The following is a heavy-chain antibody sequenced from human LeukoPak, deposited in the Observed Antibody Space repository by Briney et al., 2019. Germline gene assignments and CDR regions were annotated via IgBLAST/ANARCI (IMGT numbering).Heavy chain of an antibody. J-gene: IGHJ6*02. Sequence: RTLRLSCSASGFTFSDHAMSRVRQAPGKELEGVGIIRSKAYGGTTEYAASVKGRFTITRDDLTSIACPQMRSLRSEDTAMYFCTRGTILLWLYSGMDVWGQGTTVIVSS. CDR1: GFTFSDHA. CDR2: IRSKAYGGTT. V-gene: IGHV3-49*04. D-gene: IGHD5-18*01. CDR3: TRGTILLWLYSGMDV.